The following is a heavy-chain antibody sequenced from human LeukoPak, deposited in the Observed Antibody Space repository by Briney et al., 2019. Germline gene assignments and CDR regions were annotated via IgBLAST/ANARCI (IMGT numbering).Heavy chain of an antibody. Sequence: SETLSLTCTVSGGSINSDYWSWIRQPPGKGLEWIGHIYYSGTTNYNPSLKSRVTISVDTSKNEFSLKLTSVTAADTAVYFCARGGKWLQIDYWGQGTLVTVSS. CDR3: ARGGKWLQIDY. CDR2: IYYSGTT. CDR1: GGSINSDY. V-gene: IGHV4-59*01. D-gene: IGHD5-24*01. J-gene: IGHJ4*02.